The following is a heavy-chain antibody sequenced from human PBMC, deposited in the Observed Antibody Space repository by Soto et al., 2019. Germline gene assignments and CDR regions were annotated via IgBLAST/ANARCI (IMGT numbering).Heavy chain of an antibody. V-gene: IGHV4-34*01. D-gene: IGHD3-16*01. CDR2: INHSGST. CDR1: GGSFSGYY. Sequence: SETLSLTCAVYGGSFSGYYWSWIRQPPGKGLEWIGEINHSGSTNYNPSLKSRVTISVDTSKNQFSLKLSSVTAADTAVYYCARAEGAMITFGGVAFDYWGQGTLVTVSS. CDR3: ARAEGAMITFGGVAFDY. J-gene: IGHJ4*02.